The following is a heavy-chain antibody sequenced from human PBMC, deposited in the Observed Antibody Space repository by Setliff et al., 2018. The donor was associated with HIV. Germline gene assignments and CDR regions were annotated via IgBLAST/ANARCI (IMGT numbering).Heavy chain of an antibody. CDR1: GGTFSIYA. V-gene: IGHV1-46*01. J-gene: IGHJ4*02. Sequence: ASVKVSCKASGGTFSIYAISWVRQAPGQGLEWMGIINPSGGSTSYAQKFQGRVTMTRDTSTSTVYMELSSLRSEDTAVYYCARTPVLRHVLQFLEWLAPFDYWGQGTLVTVSS. CDR3: ARTPVLRHVLQFLEWLAPFDY. D-gene: IGHD3-3*01. CDR2: INPSGGST.